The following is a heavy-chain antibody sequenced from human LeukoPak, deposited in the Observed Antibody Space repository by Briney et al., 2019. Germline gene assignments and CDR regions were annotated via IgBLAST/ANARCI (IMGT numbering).Heavy chain of an antibody. D-gene: IGHD5-12*01. Sequence: SETLSLTCAVSGVPFSNYYWSWVRQPPRQGLEWIGEINHSGYTNYNPSLKSRVTMSIDTSKNQFSLRLTSVTAADTGVYYCTRAVAGHPDWGQGTLVTVSS. J-gene: IGHJ4*02. V-gene: IGHV4-34*01. CDR2: INHSGYT. CDR3: TRAVAGHPD. CDR1: GVPFSNYY.